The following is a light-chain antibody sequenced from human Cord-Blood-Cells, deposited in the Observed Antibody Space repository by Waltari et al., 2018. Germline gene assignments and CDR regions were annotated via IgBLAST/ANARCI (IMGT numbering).Light chain of an antibody. Sequence: QSALTQPRSVSGSPGQSVTISCTGTSSDVGGYNYVSWYQQPPGKAPKLMIYDVSKRSSGVPDRFSGSKSGNTASLTISGLQAEDEADYYCCSYAGSYTWVFGGGTKLTVL. J-gene: IGLJ3*02. V-gene: IGLV2-11*01. CDR3: CSYAGSYTWV. CDR2: DVS. CDR1: SSDVGGYNY.